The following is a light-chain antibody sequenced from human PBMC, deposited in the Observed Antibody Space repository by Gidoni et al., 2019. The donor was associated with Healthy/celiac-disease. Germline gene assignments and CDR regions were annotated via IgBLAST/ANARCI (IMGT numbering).Light chain of an antibody. CDR2: GAS. CDR3: QQYGSSGT. V-gene: IGKV3-20*01. Sequence: EIGLTQPPGTLSLSPGERAPLSCRARQSVSSSYLAWYQQKPGHAPRPLIYGASSRATGIPDRFSGSGSGTDFTLTISRLEPEDFAVYYCQQYGSSGTFGQGTKVEIK. J-gene: IGKJ1*01. CDR1: QSVSSSY.